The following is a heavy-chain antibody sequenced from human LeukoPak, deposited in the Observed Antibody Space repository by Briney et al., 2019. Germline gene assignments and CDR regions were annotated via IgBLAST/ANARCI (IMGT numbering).Heavy chain of an antibody. CDR2: INPNSGGT. J-gene: IGHJ6*04. Sequence: ASVKVSCKASGYTFTGYYMHWVRQAPGQGLEWMGWINPNSGGTNYAQKFQGWVTMTGDTSISTAYMELSRLRSDDTAVYYCARYGFGELSSYGMDVWGKGTTVTVSS. D-gene: IGHD3-10*01. CDR3: ARYGFGELSSYGMDV. CDR1: GYTFTGYY. V-gene: IGHV1-2*04.